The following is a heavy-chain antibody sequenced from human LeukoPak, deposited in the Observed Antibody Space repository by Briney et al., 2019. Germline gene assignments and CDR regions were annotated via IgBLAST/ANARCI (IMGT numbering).Heavy chain of an antibody. D-gene: IGHD3-22*01. Sequence: GGSLRLSCAASGFSFSSYAMHWVRQAPGKGLEYISAISSNGDSTHYANSVKGRFTISRDNSKNTLYFQMGSLRAEDMAVYYCARERYDSSCYEGPTAFDCWGQGTMVTVSS. CDR1: GFSFSSYA. CDR3: ARERYDSSCYEGPTAFDC. CDR2: ISSNGDST. V-gene: IGHV3-64*01. J-gene: IGHJ3*01.